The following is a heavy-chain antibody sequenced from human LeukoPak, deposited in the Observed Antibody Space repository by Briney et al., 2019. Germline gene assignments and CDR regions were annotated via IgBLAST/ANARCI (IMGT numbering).Heavy chain of an antibody. V-gene: IGHV4-39*07. Sequence: KPSETLSLTCTVSGGSISSSSYYWGWIRQPPGKGLEWIGSIYYSGSTYYNPSLKSRVTISVDTSKNQFSLKLSSVTAADTAVYYCATRYNHYDSSGYYSETFDYWGQGTLVTVSS. CDR3: ATRYNHYDSSGYYSETFDY. D-gene: IGHD3-22*01. J-gene: IGHJ4*02. CDR2: IYYSGST. CDR1: GGSISSSSYY.